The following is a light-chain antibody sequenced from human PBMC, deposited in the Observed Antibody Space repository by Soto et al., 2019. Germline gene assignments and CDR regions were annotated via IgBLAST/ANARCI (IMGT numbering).Light chain of an antibody. CDR1: QNLGDGR. V-gene: IGKV3-20*01. J-gene: IGKJ5*01. CDR3: QEHASI. Sequence: VLTQSPGTLSLSPGERATLSCRANQNLGDGRLAWYQQKPGQPPTLLIYDASTRATGIPDRFSGSGSGTDFTLTISRLEPEDFAVYYCQEHASIFGQGTRLEIK. CDR2: DAS.